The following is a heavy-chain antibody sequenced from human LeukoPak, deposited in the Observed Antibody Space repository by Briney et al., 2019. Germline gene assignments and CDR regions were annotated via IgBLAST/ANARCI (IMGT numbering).Heavy chain of an antibody. CDR2: ISAYNGNT. CDR1: GYTFTSYG. CDR3: ARDGSRLRYFDWSRYYMDV. V-gene: IGHV1-18*01. D-gene: IGHD3-9*01. J-gene: IGHJ6*03. Sequence: ASVTVSCKASGYTFTSYGISWVRQAPGQGLEWMGWISAYNGNTNYAQKLQGRVTMTRDTSTSTVYMELSSLRSEDTAVYYCARDGSRLRYFDWSRYYMDVWGKGTTVTISS.